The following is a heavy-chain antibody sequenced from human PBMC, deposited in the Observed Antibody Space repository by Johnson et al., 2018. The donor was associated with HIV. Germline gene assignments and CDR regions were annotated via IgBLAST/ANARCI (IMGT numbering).Heavy chain of an antibody. D-gene: IGHD6-13*01. CDR2: MWYDGSNK. CDR1: GFTLSNYG. V-gene: IGHV3-33*01. CDR3: ARHKGQQYDTFDI. J-gene: IGHJ3*02. Sequence: QVQLVESGGGVVQPGRSLTLSCAASGFTLSNYGMHWVRQAPGKGLEWVAMMWYDGSNKYYADSLKGRFTISRDNSKNTLYLQMNSLRAGDTAVYYCARHKGQQYDTFDIWGQGTMVTVSS.